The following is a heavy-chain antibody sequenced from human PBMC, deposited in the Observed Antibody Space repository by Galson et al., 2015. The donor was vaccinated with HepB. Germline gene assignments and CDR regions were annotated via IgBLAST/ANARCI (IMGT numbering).Heavy chain of an antibody. CDR1: T. CDR3: ARVGGYYYYMDV. Sequence: SLRLSCAASTMSWVRQAPGKGLEWVSSISASMSYIYYADSVQGRFTVSRDNAKKSLYLQMDSLRVEDTAVYYCARVGGYYYYMDVWGQGTLVTVSS. V-gene: IGHV3-21*01. J-gene: IGHJ4*02. D-gene: IGHD3-10*01. CDR2: ISASMSYI.